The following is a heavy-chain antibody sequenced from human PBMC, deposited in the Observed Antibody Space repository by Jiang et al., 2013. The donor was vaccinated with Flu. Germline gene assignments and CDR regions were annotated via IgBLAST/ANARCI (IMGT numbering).Heavy chain of an antibody. J-gene: IGHJ6*02. V-gene: IGHV3-11*05. D-gene: IGHD6-13*01. CDR2: ISSSSSYT. CDR1: GFTFSDYY. Sequence: LESGGGLVKPGGSLRLSCAASGFTFSDYYMSWIRQAPGKGLEWVSYISSSSSYTNYADSVKGRFTISRDNAKNSLYLQMNSLRAEDTAVYYCARETSSSSWIYYYYGMDVWGQGTTVTVSS. CDR3: ARETSSSSWIYYYYGMDV.